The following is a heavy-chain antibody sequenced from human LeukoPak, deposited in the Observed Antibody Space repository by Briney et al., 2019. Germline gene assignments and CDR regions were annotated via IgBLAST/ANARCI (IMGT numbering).Heavy chain of an antibody. Sequence: GGSLRLSCAASGFTFSSYWMSWVRQAPGKGLEWVANIKQDGSEKYYVDSVKGRFTISRDNAKNSLYLQMNSLRAEDTAVYYCARAGLSGGSCYAFDIWGQGTMVTVSS. D-gene: IGHD2-15*01. CDR1: GFTFSSYW. J-gene: IGHJ3*02. V-gene: IGHV3-7*03. CDR2: IKQDGSEK. CDR3: ARAGLSGGSCYAFDI.